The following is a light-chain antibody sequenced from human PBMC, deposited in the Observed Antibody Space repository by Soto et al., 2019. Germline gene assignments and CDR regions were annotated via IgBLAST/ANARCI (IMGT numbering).Light chain of an antibody. J-gene: IGLJ2*01. CDR3: QSYDSSLTGVV. V-gene: IGLV1-40*01. CDR1: SSNVGAGYD. CDR2: GNS. Sequence: QSALTQPPSVSEAPGQRVTISCTGSSSNVGAGYDVHWYQQLPGTAPKLLIYGNSNRPSGVPDRFSGSKSGTSASLAITGLQVDDEADYYCQSYDSSLTGVVFGGGTKLTVL.